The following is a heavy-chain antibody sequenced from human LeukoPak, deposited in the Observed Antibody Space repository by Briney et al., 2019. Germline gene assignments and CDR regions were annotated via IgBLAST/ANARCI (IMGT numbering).Heavy chain of an antibody. J-gene: IGHJ4*02. CDR3: ARRSSGRPFDY. D-gene: IGHD3-10*01. CDR2: IYYSGST. V-gene: IGHV4-39*07. Sequence: SETLSLTCTVSGGSISNSSSYWGWIRQPPGKGLEWIGSIYYSGSTYYNPSLKSRVTISVDTSKNQFSLKLSSVTAADTAVYYCARRSSGRPFDYWGQGTLVTVSS. CDR1: GGSISNSSSY.